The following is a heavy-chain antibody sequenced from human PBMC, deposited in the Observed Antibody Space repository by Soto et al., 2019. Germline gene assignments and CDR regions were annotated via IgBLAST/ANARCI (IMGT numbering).Heavy chain of an antibody. V-gene: IGHV1-8*01. D-gene: IGHD2-15*01. CDR3: AREGDCSGGSCYSGYYYYMDV. Sequence: ASVKVSCKASGYTFTSYDINWVRQATGQGLEWMGWMNPNSGNTGYAQKFQGRVTMTRNTSISTAYMELSSLRSEDTAVYYCAREGDCSGGSCYSGYYYYMDVWGKGTTVTVSS. CDR2: MNPNSGNT. J-gene: IGHJ6*03. CDR1: GYTFTSYD.